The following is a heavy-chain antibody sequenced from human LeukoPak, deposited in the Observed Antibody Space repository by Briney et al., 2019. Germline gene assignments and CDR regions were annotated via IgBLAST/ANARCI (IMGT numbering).Heavy chain of an antibody. Sequence: GGSLRLSCAASGFTFSSYAMSWVRQAPGKGLEWASAISGSGGSTYYADSVKGRFTISRDNSKNTLYLQMNSLRAEDTAVYYCAKGGVRDDYGDFLDYWGQGTLVTVSS. D-gene: IGHD4-17*01. V-gene: IGHV3-23*01. J-gene: IGHJ4*02. CDR3: AKGGVRDDYGDFLDY. CDR1: GFTFSSYA. CDR2: ISGSGGST.